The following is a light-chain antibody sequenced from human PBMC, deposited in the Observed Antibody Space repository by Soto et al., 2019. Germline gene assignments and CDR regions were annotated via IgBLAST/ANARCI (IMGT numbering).Light chain of an antibody. CDR3: TSYTSIASLDV. Sequence: QSVLTQPASVSGSPGQSITISCTGSSSDVGGYNYVSWYQQHPGKAPKLMIYEVSNRPSGVSNRFSGSKSGSTASLTISGLQAEDEADYYCTSYTSIASLDVFGTGTKVTVL. V-gene: IGLV2-14*01. CDR1: SSDVGGYNY. J-gene: IGLJ1*01. CDR2: EVS.